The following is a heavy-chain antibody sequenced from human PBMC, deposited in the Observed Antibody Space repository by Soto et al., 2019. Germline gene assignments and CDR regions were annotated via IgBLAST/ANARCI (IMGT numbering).Heavy chain of an antibody. D-gene: IGHD2-15*01. CDR3: ARGSPIVIAPPGVSAWFDP. CDR1: GYTFTGYY. J-gene: IGHJ5*02. Sequence: ASVKVSCKASGYTFTGYYMHWVRQAPGQGLEWMGWINPNSGGTNYAQRFQGWVTMTRDTSISTAYMELSRLRSDDTAVYYCARGSPIVIAPPGVSAWFDPWGQGTLVTVSS. V-gene: IGHV1-2*04. CDR2: INPNSGGT.